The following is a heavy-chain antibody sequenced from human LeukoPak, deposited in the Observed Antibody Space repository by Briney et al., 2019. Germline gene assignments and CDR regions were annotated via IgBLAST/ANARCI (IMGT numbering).Heavy chain of an antibody. D-gene: IGHD1-20*01. CDR1: GHTFTGYY. CDR2: INPNSGYT. J-gene: IGHJ4*02. Sequence: ASVKVSCKASGHTFTGYYLHWVRQAPGQGLEWMGWINPNSGYTDSAQKFQGRVTMTRDTSISTAYMELSSLRSDDTAVYYCARGYNWNYFDYWGQGTLVTVSS. CDR3: ARGYNWNYFDY. V-gene: IGHV1-2*02.